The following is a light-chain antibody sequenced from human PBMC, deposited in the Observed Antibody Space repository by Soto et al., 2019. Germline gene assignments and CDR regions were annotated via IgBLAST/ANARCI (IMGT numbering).Light chain of an antibody. CDR1: SSNIGAPYG. CDR3: QSYDSSLSDWV. Sequence: QSVLTQPPSVSGAPGQRVTISCTASSSNIGAPYGVHWYRQLPGIAPKLLIYGDSNRPSGVPDRFSGSKSGPSASLAITGLQAEDEADYYCQSYDSSLSDWVFGGGTKLTVL. CDR2: GDS. V-gene: IGLV1-40*01. J-gene: IGLJ3*02.